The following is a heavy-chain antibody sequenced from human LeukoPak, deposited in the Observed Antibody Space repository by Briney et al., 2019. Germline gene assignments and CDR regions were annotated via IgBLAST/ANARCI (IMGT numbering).Heavy chain of an antibody. D-gene: IGHD3-10*01. Sequence: SGPTLVKPTQTLTLTCTFSGFSLSTSGVGVGWIRQPPGKALEWLALIYWDDDKRYSPSLKSRLTITKDTSKNQVVLTMTNMDPVDTATYYCAHRKDFLLWFGELSGGYFDYWGQGTLVTVSS. CDR2: IYWDDDK. CDR1: GFSLSTSGVG. CDR3: AHRKDFLLWFGELSGGYFDY. J-gene: IGHJ4*02. V-gene: IGHV2-5*02.